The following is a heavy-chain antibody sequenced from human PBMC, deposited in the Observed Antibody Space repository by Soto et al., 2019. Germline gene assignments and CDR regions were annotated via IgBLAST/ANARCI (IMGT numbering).Heavy chain of an antibody. J-gene: IGHJ4*02. V-gene: IGHV4-4*02. D-gene: IGHD1-26*01. CDR2: IFHSGST. CDR1: GGSISNSNW. CDR3: AHRPIVGAAI. Sequence: QVQLQESGPGLVKPSGTLSLTCAVFGGSISNSNWWTWVRQPPGKGLDWIGEIFHSGSTNYNSSLMGRVTISVDKANNQFCLKRSSVTAADTAVYYCAHRPIVGAAIWGQGTLVTVSS.